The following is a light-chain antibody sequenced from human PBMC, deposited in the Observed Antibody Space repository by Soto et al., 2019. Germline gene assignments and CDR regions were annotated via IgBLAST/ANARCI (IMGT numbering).Light chain of an antibody. CDR1: VLAKKY. CDR3: YSAADNNLGV. Sequence: SYELAQPSSVSVSPGQTVRITCSGDVLAKKYARWFQQKPGQAPVLVIYKDSERPSGIPERFSGSSSGTTVTLTISGAQVEDEADYYCYSAADNNLGVFGTGTKVT. CDR2: KDS. J-gene: IGLJ1*01. V-gene: IGLV3-27*01.